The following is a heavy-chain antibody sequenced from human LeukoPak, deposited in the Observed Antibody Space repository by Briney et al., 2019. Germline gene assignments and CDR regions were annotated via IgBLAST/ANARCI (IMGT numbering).Heavy chain of an antibody. V-gene: IGHV1-18*01. J-gene: IGHJ4*02. CDR2: ISPYTGHS. Sequence: ASVKVSCKTSGYTFSKYGINWVRQAPGQGLEWMGWISPYTGHSNYAQKIQDRVTMTTDTSTNTAHMELRSLRSEDTAVYYCARVHHYFDIAFDYWGQGTLVTVSS. D-gene: IGHD3-22*01. CDR3: ARVHHYFDIAFDY. CDR1: GYTFSKYG.